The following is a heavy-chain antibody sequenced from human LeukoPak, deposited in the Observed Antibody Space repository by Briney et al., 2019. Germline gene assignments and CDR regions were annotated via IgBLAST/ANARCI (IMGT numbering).Heavy chain of an antibody. V-gene: IGHV1-2*06. CDR3: ARGPPVLLTPGGWFDP. CDR1: GYTFTGYY. Sequence: ASXXVSCKASGYTFTGYYMHWVRQAPGQGLEWMGRINPKSGGTDYVQKFQGRVTINRDTAISKDYMEMRRLRDNDRAVYYCARGPPVLLTPGGWFDPWGQGTLVTVSS. CDR2: INPKSGGT. D-gene: IGHD3-10*01. J-gene: IGHJ5*02.